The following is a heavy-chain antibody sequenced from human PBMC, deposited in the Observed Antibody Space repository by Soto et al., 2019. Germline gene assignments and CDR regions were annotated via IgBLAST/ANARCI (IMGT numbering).Heavy chain of an antibody. J-gene: IGHJ5*02. D-gene: IGHD3-3*01. Sequence: QVQLVQSGAEVKKPGSSVKVSCKASGGTFSSYAISWVRQAPGQGLAWMGGIIPIFGTANYAQKFQGRVTITADKSTSTAYMELSSLRSEDTAVYYGASAPNDYDFWSGSVWFDPWGQGTLVTVSS. CDR2: IIPIFGTA. CDR1: GGTFSSYA. CDR3: ASAPNDYDFWSGSVWFDP. V-gene: IGHV1-69*06.